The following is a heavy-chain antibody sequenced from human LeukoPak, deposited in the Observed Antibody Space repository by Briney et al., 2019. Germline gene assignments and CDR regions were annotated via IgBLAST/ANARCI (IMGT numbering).Heavy chain of an antibody. Sequence: PGGSLRLSCAASGFTFSNAWMSWVRQAPGKGLEWVGRIKSKTDGGTTDYAAPVKGRFTTSRDDSKNTLYLQMNSLKTEDTAVYYCTTAITMVRGTYYYMDVWGKGTTVTVSS. CDR2: IKSKTDGGTT. V-gene: IGHV3-15*01. CDR1: GFTFSNAW. CDR3: TTAITMVRGTYYYMDV. J-gene: IGHJ6*03. D-gene: IGHD3-10*01.